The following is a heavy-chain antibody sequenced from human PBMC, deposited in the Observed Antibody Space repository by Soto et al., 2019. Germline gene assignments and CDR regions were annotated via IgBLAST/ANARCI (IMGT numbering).Heavy chain of an antibody. CDR2: IYPGDSDT. CDR3: STTPPHYYFWSGPHFDY. J-gene: IGHJ4*02. V-gene: IGHV5-51*01. CDR1: GYSFTSYW. Sequence: GESLKISCKGSGYSFTSYWIGWVRQMPGKGLEWMGIIYPGDSDTRYSPSFQGQVTISADKSISTAYLQWSSLKASDTAMYYCSTTPPHYYFWSGPHFDYWGQGTLVTVSS. D-gene: IGHD3-3*01.